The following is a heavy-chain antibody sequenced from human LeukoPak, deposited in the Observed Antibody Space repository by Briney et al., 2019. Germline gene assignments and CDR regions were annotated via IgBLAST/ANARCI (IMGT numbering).Heavy chain of an antibody. J-gene: IGHJ4*02. CDR1: GGSFSGYY. CDR2: IKHTGST. V-gene: IGHV4-34*01. CDR3: ARGQWEVRGVIITNLDY. D-gene: IGHD3-10*01. Sequence: PSETLSLTCAVYGGSFSGYYWTWIRQAPGEGLEWIAEIKHTGSTNYNPSLKSRVTISIDTSKNQFFLNLTSVTAADTAVYYCARGQWEVRGVIITNLDYWGQGALVTVSS.